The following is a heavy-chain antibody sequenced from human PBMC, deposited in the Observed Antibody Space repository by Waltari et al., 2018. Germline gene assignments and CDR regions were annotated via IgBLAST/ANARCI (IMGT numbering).Heavy chain of an antibody. D-gene: IGHD4-17*01. Sequence: QLQLQESGPGLVKPSETLSLTCTVPGGSISSSSYYWGWIRQPPGKGLEWIGTISYSGSTYYNPSLKSRVTISVDTSKNQFTLRLSFVTAADTAVYYCASIPYGDQIDSWGQGTLVTVSS. J-gene: IGHJ4*02. CDR3: ASIPYGDQIDS. V-gene: IGHV4-39*01. CDR1: GGSISSSSYY. CDR2: ISYSGST.